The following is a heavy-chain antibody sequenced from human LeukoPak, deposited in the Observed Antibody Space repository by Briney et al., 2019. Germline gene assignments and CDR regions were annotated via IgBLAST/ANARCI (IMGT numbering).Heavy chain of an antibody. CDR3: ARDSPPTYSGSYYASLFWFDP. D-gene: IGHD1-26*01. CDR2: ISSSSSTI. J-gene: IGHJ5*02. Sequence: GGSLRLSCAASGFTFSSYSMNWFRQAPEKGLEWVSYISSSSSTIYYADSVKGRFTISRDNAKNSLYLQMNSLRAEDTAVYYCARDSPPTYSGSYYASLFWFDPWGQGTLVTVSS. V-gene: IGHV3-48*01. CDR1: GFTFSSYS.